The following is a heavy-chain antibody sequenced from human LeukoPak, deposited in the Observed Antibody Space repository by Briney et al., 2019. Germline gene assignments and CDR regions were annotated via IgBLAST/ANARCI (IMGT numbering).Heavy chain of an antibody. V-gene: IGHV3-30-3*01. CDR2: ISYDGSNK. J-gene: IGHJ4*02. CDR1: GFTFSSYA. CDR3: AREGGIAAFDY. D-gene: IGHD6-13*01. Sequence: GGSLRLSCAASGFTFSSYAMHWVRQAPGKGLEWVAVISYDGSNKYYADSVKGRFTISRDNPKNTLYLQMNSLRAEDTAVYYCAREGGIAAFDYWGQGTLVTVSS.